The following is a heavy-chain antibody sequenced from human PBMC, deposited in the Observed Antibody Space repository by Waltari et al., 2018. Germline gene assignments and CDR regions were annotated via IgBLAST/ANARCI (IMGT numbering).Heavy chain of an antibody. CDR3: ARQRGIIAAAGIYDY. D-gene: IGHD6-13*01. J-gene: IGHJ4*02. CDR2: IYYSGST. Sequence: QLQLQESGPGLVKPSETLSLTCTVSGGSISSSSYYWGWIRQPPGKGLEWIGSIYYSGSTYFNPSLKIRVTISVDTSKTQFSLKLSSVPAADTAVYYCARQRGIIAAAGIYDYWGQGTLVTVSS. V-gene: IGHV4-39*01. CDR1: GGSISSSSYY.